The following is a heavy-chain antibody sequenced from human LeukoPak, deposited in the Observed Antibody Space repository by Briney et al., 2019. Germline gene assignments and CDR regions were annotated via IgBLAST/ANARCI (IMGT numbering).Heavy chain of an antibody. Sequence: ASVKVSCKASGYTFTSYAMHWVRQAPGQRLEWMGWINAGNGNTKYSQKFQGRVTITRDTSASTAYMELSSLRSEDTAVYSCARGDITMVARGLLDYWGQGTLVTVSS. CDR2: INAGNGNT. V-gene: IGHV1-3*01. CDR3: ARGDITMVARGLLDY. D-gene: IGHD3-10*01. CDR1: GYTFTSYA. J-gene: IGHJ4*02.